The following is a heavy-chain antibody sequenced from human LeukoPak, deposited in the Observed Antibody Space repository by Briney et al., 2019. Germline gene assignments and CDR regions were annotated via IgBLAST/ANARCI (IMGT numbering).Heavy chain of an antibody. Sequence: PSETLSLTCTVSGGSISSSSYYWGWIRQPPGKGLEWIGSIYYSGSTYYNPSLKSRVTISVDTSKNQFSLKLSSVTAADTAVYYCARDQNYYYDSSGYYGGGESDYWGRGTLVTVSS. CDR3: ARDQNYYYDSSGYYGGGESDY. CDR2: IYYSGST. V-gene: IGHV4-39*07. J-gene: IGHJ4*02. D-gene: IGHD3-22*01. CDR1: GGSISSSSYY.